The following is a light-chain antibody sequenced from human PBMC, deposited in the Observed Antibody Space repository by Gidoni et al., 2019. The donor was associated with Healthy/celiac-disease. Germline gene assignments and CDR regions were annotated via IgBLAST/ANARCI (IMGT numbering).Light chain of an antibody. Sequence: DIQMTQSPSSLSASVGDRVTITCRASQGISNYLAWYQQKPGKVPKLLIYAASTLQSGVPSRLSGSGSGTDFTLTISSRQPEDVATYYCQKYNSAPPLTFGGGTKVEIK. V-gene: IGKV1-27*01. CDR1: QGISNY. CDR3: QKYNSAPPLT. J-gene: IGKJ4*01. CDR2: AAS.